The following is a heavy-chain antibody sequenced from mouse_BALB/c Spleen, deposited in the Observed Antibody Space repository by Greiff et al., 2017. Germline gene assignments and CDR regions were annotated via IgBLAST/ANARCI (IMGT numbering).Heavy chain of an antibody. CDR3: ARGGMINAMDY. CDR1: GYTFTDYY. V-gene: IGHV1-77*01. CDR2: IYPGSGNT. D-gene: IGHD2-4*01. J-gene: IGHJ4*01. Sequence: QVQLQQSGAELARPGASVKLSCKASGYTFTDYYINWVKQRTGQGLEWIGEIYPGSGNTYYNEKFKGKATLTADKSSSTAYMQLSSLTSEDSAVYFCARGGMINAMDYWGQGTSVTVSS.